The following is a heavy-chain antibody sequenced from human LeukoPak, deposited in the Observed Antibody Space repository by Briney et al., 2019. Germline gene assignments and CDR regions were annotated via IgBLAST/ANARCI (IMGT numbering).Heavy chain of an antibody. CDR1: GGSISSYY. CDR2: IYYSGST. Sequence: SETLSLTCTVSGGSISSYYWNWIRQPPGKGLEWIGSIYYSGSTYYNPSLKSRVTISVDTSKNQFSLKLSSVTAADTAVYYCARTVNFWSGCYRGFQAAIDYWGQGTLVTVSS. CDR3: ARTVNFWSGCYRGFQAAIDY. D-gene: IGHD3-3*01. J-gene: IGHJ4*02. V-gene: IGHV4-59*04.